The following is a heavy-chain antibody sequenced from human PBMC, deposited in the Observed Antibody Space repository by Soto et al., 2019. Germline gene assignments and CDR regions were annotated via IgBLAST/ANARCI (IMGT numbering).Heavy chain of an antibody. V-gene: IGHV3-23*01. D-gene: IGHD3-10*01. J-gene: IGHJ4*02. CDR2: ISTSGSST. Sequence: EVQLLESGGGLVHPGGSRRLSCAASGFTFSGYAMSWVRQAPGKGLEWVSTISTSGSSTYYADSVKGRFAISRDNAKNTLYLQMNSLRAEDTAVYHCARSLWYGELLYQFDYWGQGTLVTVSS. CDR3: ARSLWYGELLYQFDY. CDR1: GFTFSGYA.